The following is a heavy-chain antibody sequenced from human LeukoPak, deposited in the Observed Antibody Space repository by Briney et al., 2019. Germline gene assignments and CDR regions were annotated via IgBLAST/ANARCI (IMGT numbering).Heavy chain of an antibody. CDR1: GFTFSAYA. J-gene: IGHJ4*02. D-gene: IGHD2-21*02. Sequence: GGSLRLSCAASGFTFSAYAMYWVRQAPGKGLEYVSGISNNGGSSFYADSVKGRFTISRDNSKNTLYLQMNSLRAEDTAVYYCVKIASVTGGDWGGQGTRRTVS. CDR3: VKIASVTGGDW. CDR2: ISNNGGSS. V-gene: IGHV3-64D*09.